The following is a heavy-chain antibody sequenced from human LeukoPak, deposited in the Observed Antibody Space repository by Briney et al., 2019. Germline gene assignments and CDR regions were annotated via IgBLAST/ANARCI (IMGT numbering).Heavy chain of an antibody. CDR3: ARESSEAFDY. CDR2: IGSSSSSI. CDR1: GFTFSSYS. V-gene: IGHV3-21*01. J-gene: IGHJ4*02. Sequence: GGSLRLSCAASGFTFSSYSINWVRQAPGKGLELVSSIGSSSSSIYYADSVKGRFTTSRDNAKNSLYLQMNSLRADDTAVYYCARESSEAFDYWGQGTRVTVSS. D-gene: IGHD6-25*01.